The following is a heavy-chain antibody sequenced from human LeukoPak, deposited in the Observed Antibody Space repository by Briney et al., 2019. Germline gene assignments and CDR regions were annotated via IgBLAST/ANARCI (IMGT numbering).Heavy chain of an antibody. Sequence: GGSLRLSCAASGFTFSSYGMHWVRQAPGKGLEWVAVISYDGSNKYYADSVKGRFTISRDNSKNMLYLQMNSLRAEDTAVYYCAKETDYGDCVDYWGQGTLVTVSS. CDR2: ISYDGSNK. CDR3: AKETDYGDCVDY. J-gene: IGHJ4*02. D-gene: IGHD4-17*01. V-gene: IGHV3-30*18. CDR1: GFTFSSYG.